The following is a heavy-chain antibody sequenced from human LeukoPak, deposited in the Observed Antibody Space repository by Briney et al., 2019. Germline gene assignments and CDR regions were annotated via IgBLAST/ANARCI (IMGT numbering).Heavy chain of an antibody. D-gene: IGHD6-19*01. Sequence: PGGSLRLSCAASGLTFSSYDMHWVRQATGKGLKWVSVIGTSGDTYYAGSVKGRFTISRENAKNSLYLQMNSLTAGDTAVYFCSRVGSSGWPNYFDSWGQGTLVTVSS. CDR2: IGTSGDT. CDR3: SRVGSSGWPNYFDS. V-gene: IGHV3-13*04. J-gene: IGHJ4*02. CDR1: GLTFSSYD.